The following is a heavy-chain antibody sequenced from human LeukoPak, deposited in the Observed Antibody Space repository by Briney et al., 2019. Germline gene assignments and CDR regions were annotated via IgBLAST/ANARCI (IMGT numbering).Heavy chain of an antibody. CDR2: ISGSGGST. D-gene: IGHD2-2*01. V-gene: IGHV3-23*01. Sequence: PGGSLRLSCAASGFTFSSYAMSWVRQAPGKGLEWVSAISGSGGSTYYADSVKGRFTISRDNSKNTLYLQMNSLRAEDTAVYYCAKWYCSSTSCYSYYCYYMDVWGKGTTVTVSS. CDR3: AKWYCSSTSCYSYYCYYMDV. CDR1: GFTFSSYA. J-gene: IGHJ6*03.